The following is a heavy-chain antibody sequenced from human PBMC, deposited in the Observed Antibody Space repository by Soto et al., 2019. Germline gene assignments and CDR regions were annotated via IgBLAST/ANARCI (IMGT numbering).Heavy chain of an antibody. CDR2: INHSGST. CDR1: GESFRGYY. Sequence: QVQLQQWGAGLLKPSETLSLSCAVYGESFRGYYWTWIRQPPGKGLEWIGEINHSGSTNYNPSLKSRVTISADTSKNQFSLKWNSMTAADTAVYYCARGEGGFQYWGQGTLVIVSS. J-gene: IGHJ1*01. V-gene: IGHV4-34*02. CDR3: ARGEGGFQY.